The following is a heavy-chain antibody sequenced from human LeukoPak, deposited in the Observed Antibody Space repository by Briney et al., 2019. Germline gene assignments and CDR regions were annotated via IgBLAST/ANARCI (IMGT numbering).Heavy chain of an antibody. CDR2: IRYDGSNK. V-gene: IGHV3-30*02. CDR3: AKASAIDY. Sequence: PGGSLRLSCAASGFTFSGSAMHWVRQAPGKGLEWVAFIRYDGSNKYYTDSVKGRFTISRDNFKNTLYLQMNSLRPEDTAVYYCAKASAIDYWGQGTLVTVSS. CDR1: GFTFSGSA. J-gene: IGHJ4*02.